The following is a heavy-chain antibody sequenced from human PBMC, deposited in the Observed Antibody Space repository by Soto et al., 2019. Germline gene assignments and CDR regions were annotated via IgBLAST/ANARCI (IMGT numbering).Heavy chain of an antibody. CDR1: GFTFGSSA. V-gene: IGHV3-23*01. D-gene: IGHD3-3*01. CDR2: LSGSGGRT. CDR3: AKGPTIFGVVITYSYYYGMDV. J-gene: IGHJ6*04. Sequence: GGSLRLSCAASGFTFGSSAMSWVRLAPGKGLEWVSALSGSGGRTYYADSVKGRFIISRDNSKNTLYLQMNSLRAEDTAIYHCAKGPTIFGVVITYSYYYGMDVWGEGTTVTVSS.